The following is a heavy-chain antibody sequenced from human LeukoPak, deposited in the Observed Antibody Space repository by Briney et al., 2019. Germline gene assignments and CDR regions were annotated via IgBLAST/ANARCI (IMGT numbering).Heavy chain of an antibody. CDR1: GFTFSSYT. CDR2: ISSGSGYI. CDR3: VRGWFDF. Sequence: GGPLSLSCAASGFTFSSYTMNWVRLAPGKGLEWVSSISSGSGYIQYADSVKGRFTISRDNAENSVFLQMRSLKVDDAALYFWVRGWFDFWGQGTPVTVSS. J-gene: IGHJ5*01. V-gene: IGHV3-21*01.